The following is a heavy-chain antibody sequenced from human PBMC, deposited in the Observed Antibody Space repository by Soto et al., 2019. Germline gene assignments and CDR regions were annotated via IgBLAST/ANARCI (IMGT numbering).Heavy chain of an antibody. CDR3: ARRYGGNFDF. J-gene: IGHJ4*02. CDR2: IYYSGST. D-gene: IGHD1-26*01. V-gene: IGHV4-59*01. CDR1: GGSISSYY. Sequence: SETLSLTCTGSGGSISSYYWSWIRQPPGKGLEWIGYIYYSGSTNYNPSLKSRVTISVDTSKNQFSLKLSSVTAADTAVYYCARRYGGNFDFWGQGTLVTVSS.